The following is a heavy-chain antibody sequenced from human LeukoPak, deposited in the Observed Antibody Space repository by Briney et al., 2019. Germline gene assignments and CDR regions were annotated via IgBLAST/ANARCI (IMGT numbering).Heavy chain of an antibody. CDR2: INPNSGGT. CDR1: GYTFTGYY. Sequence: ASVKVSCKASGYTFTGYYMHWVRQTPGQGLEWMGWINPNSGGTNYAQKFQGRVTMTRDTSISTAYMELSRLRSDDTAVYYCAISYQLGLGYMDVWGKGTTVTVSS. V-gene: IGHV1-2*02. D-gene: IGHD2-2*01. J-gene: IGHJ6*03. CDR3: AISYQLGLGYMDV.